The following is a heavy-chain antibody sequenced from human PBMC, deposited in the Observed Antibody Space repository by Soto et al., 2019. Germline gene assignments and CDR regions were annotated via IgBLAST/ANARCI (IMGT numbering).Heavy chain of an antibody. CDR1: AFTFSSYW. D-gene: IGHD2-15*01. Sequence: GGSLRLSCAASAFTFSSYWMHWVRQAPGEGLVWVSRISSDGRNTDYADSVKGRFTISRDNAENTLYLRMSSLRGEDTAVYYCTRDRLASLNTDAYDIWGQGTMVTVSS. V-gene: IGHV3-74*01. J-gene: IGHJ3*02. CDR2: ISSDGRNT. CDR3: TRDRLASLNTDAYDI.